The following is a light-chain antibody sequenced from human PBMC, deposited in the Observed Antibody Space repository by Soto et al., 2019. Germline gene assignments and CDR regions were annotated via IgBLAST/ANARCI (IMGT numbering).Light chain of an antibody. CDR3: HQRQHASWT. Sequence: VLTQSPAALSSFPGARVTLSSRASQYINTRLAWYQHRPGQAPRLLIYQTSIWPAGIPPRFSASGTGTDFTLTISSLQPDDFAAYYCHQRQHASWTFGRGTKVDIK. J-gene: IGKJ1*01. V-gene: IGKV3D-11*01. CDR1: QYINTR. CDR2: QTS.